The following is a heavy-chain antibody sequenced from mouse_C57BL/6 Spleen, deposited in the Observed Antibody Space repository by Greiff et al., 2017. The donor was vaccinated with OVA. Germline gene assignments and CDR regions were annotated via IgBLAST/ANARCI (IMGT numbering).Heavy chain of an antibody. CDR1: GYAFSSYW. D-gene: IGHD2-1*01. J-gene: IGHJ2*01. Sequence: QVQLQQSGAELVKPGASVKISCKASGYAFSSYWMNWVKQRPGKGLEWIGQIYPGDGDTNYNGKFKGKATLTADKSSSTAYMQLSSLPSEDSAVYLCERSNYEVYYFDYWGQGTTLTVPS. CDR3: ERSNYEVYYFDY. V-gene: IGHV1-80*01. CDR2: IYPGDGDT.